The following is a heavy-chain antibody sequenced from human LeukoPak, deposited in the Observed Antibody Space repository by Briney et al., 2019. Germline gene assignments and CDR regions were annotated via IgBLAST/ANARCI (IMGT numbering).Heavy chain of an antibody. CDR3: AELGITMIGGV. CDR1: GFTFGDYS. J-gene: IGHJ6*04. CDR2: ISGSTI. V-gene: IGHV3-69-1*02. D-gene: IGHD3-10*02. Sequence: PGGSLRLSCTVSGFTFGDYSMSWVRQAPGKGLEWVSYISGSTIYYADSVKGRFTISRDNAKNSLYLQMNSLRAEDTAVYYCAELGITMIGGVWGKGTTVTISS.